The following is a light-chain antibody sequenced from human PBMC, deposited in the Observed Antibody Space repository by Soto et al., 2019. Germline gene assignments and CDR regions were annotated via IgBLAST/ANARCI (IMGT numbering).Light chain of an antibody. CDR2: GNS. CDR3: QSYASSLSALV. Sequence: QSVLTQPPSVSGAPGQRVTISCTGSSSNIGGGYDVHWYQQLPGTAPKLLIYGNSNRPSGVPHRFSGSKSGTSASLAITGLQAEDEADYYCQSYASSLSALVFGGGTKVTVL. CDR1: SSNIGGGYD. J-gene: IGLJ2*01. V-gene: IGLV1-40*01.